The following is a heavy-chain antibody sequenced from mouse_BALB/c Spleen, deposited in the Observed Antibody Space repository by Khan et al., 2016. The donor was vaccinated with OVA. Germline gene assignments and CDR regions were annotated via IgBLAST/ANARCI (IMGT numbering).Heavy chain of an antibody. CDR3: AIPHRYDGYDFDY. CDR1: DYSITSGYY. V-gene: IGHV3-6*02. CDR2: ISYDGSN. Sequence: EVQLQESGPGLVKPSQSLSLTCSVTDYSITSGYYWNWIRQFPGNKLEWRGYISYDGSNNYNPSLKNRISITRDTSKNQFFLKLNYVTTEDAAAYSCAIPHRYDGYDFDYWGQGTTLTVSS. J-gene: IGHJ2*01. D-gene: IGHD2-14*01.